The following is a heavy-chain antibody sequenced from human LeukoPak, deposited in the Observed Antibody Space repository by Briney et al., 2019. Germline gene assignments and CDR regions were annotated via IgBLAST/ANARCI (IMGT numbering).Heavy chain of an antibody. Sequence: GASVKVSCKAPGGTFSSYAISWVRQAPGQGLEWMGGIIPIFGTANYAQKFQGRVTITADESTSTAYMELSSLRSEDTAVYYCARVCAPVDYDILTGYYRDCYYYGMDVWGQGTTVTVSS. CDR3: ARVCAPVDYDILTGYYRDCYYYGMDV. CDR2: IIPIFGTA. V-gene: IGHV1-69*13. CDR1: GGTFSSYA. J-gene: IGHJ6*02. D-gene: IGHD3-9*01.